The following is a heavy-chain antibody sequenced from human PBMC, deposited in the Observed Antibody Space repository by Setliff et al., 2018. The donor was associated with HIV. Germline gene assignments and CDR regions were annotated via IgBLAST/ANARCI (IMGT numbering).Heavy chain of an antibody. CDR3: ASRVYYYDSSGYLREEGFDP. Sequence: SETLSLTCSVSGGSIDNNKYYWTWIRQPPGKGLEWIGSIYNSGSTNYNPSLKSRVTISVDTAKNQFSLKLSSVTAADAAVYYCASRVYYYDSSGYLREEGFDPWGQGTLVTVSS. CDR2: IYNSGST. D-gene: IGHD3-22*01. V-gene: IGHV4-61*02. J-gene: IGHJ5*02. CDR1: GGSIDNNKYY.